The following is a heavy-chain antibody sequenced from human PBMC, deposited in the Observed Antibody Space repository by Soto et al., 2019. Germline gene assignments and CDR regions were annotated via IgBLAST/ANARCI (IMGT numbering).Heavy chain of an antibody. CDR2: IYYSGST. CDR1: GGSISSSSYY. J-gene: IGHJ5*02. CDR3: ARHRFNRVAGTPFDP. V-gene: IGHV4-39*01. D-gene: IGHD6-19*01. Sequence: QLQLQESGPGLVKPSETLSLTCTVSGGSISSSSYYWGWIRQPPGKGLEWIGSIYYSGSTYYNPSLKSRVTISVDTSKNQFSLKLSSVTAADTAVYYCARHRFNRVAGTPFDPWGQGTLVTVSS.